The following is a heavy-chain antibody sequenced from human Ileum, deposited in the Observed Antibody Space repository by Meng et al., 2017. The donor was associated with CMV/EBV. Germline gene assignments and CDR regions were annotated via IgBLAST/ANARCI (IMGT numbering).Heavy chain of an antibody. D-gene: IGHD5-24*01. CDR1: GGYISSDYYY. CDR3: ARVPDPPHGSWGY. V-gene: IGHV4-39*07. J-gene: IGHJ4*02. CDR2: IYYAGNT. Sequence: SGGYISSDYYYWGWFRQPPGKGLEWIGSIYYAGNTFYNPSLKSRVTISLDTSKNQFSLKLNSVTAADTAVYYCARVPDPPHGSWGYWGQGTLVTVSS.